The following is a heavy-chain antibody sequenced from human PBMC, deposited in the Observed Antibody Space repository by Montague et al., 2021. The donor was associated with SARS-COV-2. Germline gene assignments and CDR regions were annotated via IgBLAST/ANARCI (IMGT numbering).Heavy chain of an antibody. D-gene: IGHD5-12*01. CDR1: GGSFSRSDYH. Sequence: SETLSLTCTVSGGSFSRSDYHWGWIRQSPGKGLEWIVSLYYTGTAYYNPSLKSRVDISVDTTRNQFSLRLSSVTAADTAVYYCARTVDRRSAGIFQHGGQGTLVTVSS. J-gene: IGHJ1*01. CDR2: LYYTGTA. CDR3: ARTVDRRSAGIFQH. V-gene: IGHV4-39*01.